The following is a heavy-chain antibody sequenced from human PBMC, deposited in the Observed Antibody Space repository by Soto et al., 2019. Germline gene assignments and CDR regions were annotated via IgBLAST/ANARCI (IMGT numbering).Heavy chain of an antibody. CDR1: GFSLRSDW. J-gene: IGHJ6*03. Sequence: GGSLILSCAAIGFSLRSDWMAWVRQIPGKGLEFVANIKEDGSVKNYVDSVKGRFSISRDNDKNSLYLQMNSLRAEDTAVYYFGTDSSGGAGDMWGKRTTVT. D-gene: IGHD3-10*01. CDR3: GTDSSGGAGDM. V-gene: IGHV3-7*01. CDR2: IKEDGSVK.